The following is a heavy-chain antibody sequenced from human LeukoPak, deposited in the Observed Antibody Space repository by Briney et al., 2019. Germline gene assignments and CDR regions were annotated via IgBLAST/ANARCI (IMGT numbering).Heavy chain of an antibody. D-gene: IGHD2-2*01. J-gene: IGHJ6*03. CDR1: GFTFSSYE. V-gene: IGHV3-48*03. CDR3: ACLRGIVVVPAASYYYYMDV. Sequence: GGSLRLSCAASGFTFSSYEMNWVRQAPGKGVEWVSYISSSGSTIYYADSVKGRFTISRDNAKNSLYLQMNSLRAEDTAVYYCACLRGIVVVPAASYYYYMDVWGKGTTVTVSS. CDR2: ISSSGSTI.